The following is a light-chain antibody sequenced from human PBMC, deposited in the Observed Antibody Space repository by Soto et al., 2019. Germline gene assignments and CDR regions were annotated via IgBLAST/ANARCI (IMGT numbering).Light chain of an antibody. Sequence: QSALTQPASVSGSPGQSITISCTGTSSDVGYSNYVSWYQQLPGKAPKLMIYDVSDRPSGVSNRFSGSKSGSTASLTISGLQADDEADYYCRSSVSSSIYVFGNGTKVTVL. J-gene: IGLJ1*01. CDR1: SSDVGYSNY. CDR3: RSSVSSSIYV. V-gene: IGLV2-14*01. CDR2: DVS.